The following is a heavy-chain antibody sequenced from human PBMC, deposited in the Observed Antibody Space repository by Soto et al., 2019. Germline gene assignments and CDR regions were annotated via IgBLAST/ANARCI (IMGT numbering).Heavy chain of an antibody. Sequence: GGSLRLSCAASGFTVSSYGMHWVRQAPGKGLEWVAVIWYDGSNKYYADSVKGRFTISRDNSKNTLYLQMNSLRAEDTAVYYCARDLYSSTEDNWFDPWGQGTLVTVSS. D-gene: IGHD6-13*01. CDR2: IWYDGSNK. CDR3: ARDLYSSTEDNWFDP. J-gene: IGHJ5*02. CDR1: GFTVSSYG. V-gene: IGHV3-33*01.